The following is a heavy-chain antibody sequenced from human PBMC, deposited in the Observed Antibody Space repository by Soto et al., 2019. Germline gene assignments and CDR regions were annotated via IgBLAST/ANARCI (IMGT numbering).Heavy chain of an antibody. V-gene: IGHV3-21*01. CDR3: ARDRHSASGYYFDY. J-gene: IGHJ4*02. CDR1: GFTFSTYN. CDR2: ISTSSSYI. D-gene: IGHD2-2*01. Sequence: GGSLRLSCAASGFTFSTYNMNWVRQAPGRGLEWVSSISTSSSYIYYADSVKGRFTISRDNAKNSLYLQMNSLRPEDTAAYYCARDRHSASGYYFDYWGQGTLVTVSS.